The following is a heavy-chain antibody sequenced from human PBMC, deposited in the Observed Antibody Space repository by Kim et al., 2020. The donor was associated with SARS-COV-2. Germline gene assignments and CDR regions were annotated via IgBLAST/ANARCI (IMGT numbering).Heavy chain of an antibody. J-gene: IGHJ6*02. Sequence: ADAMKGRFAISRHNSKNTLYLQMNSLRAEDTAVYYCTRDLGYSSSLRMDVWGQGTTVTVSS. CDR3: TRDLGYSSSLRMDV. V-gene: IGHV3-53*04. D-gene: IGHD6-13*01.